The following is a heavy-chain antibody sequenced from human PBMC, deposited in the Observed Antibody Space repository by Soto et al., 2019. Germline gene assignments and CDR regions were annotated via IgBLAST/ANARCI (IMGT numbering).Heavy chain of an antibody. CDR1: GGSISTYY. Sequence: PSETLSLTCTVSGGSISTYYWSWLRQPPGKGLEWIGYIYYSGSTNYSPSLKSRVTISVDTSKNQFSLKLSSVIAADTAVYYCVRTGDYDAFDIWGQGTMVTVSS. J-gene: IGHJ3*02. CDR2: IYYSGST. D-gene: IGHD4-17*01. V-gene: IGHV4-59*01. CDR3: VRTGDYDAFDI.